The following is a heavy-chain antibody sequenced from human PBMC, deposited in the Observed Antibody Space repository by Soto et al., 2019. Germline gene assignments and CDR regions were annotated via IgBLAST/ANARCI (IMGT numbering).Heavy chain of an antibody. D-gene: IGHD2-2*01. Sequence: GGSLRLSCAASGFTFSSYWMHWVRQAPGKGLVWVSRINSDGSSTSYADSVKGRFTISRDNAKNTLYLQMNSLRAEDTAVYYCARDPGGDIEVVPAAIPDYWGQGTLVTVSS. CDR1: GFTFSSYW. CDR3: ARDPGGDIEVVPAAIPDY. J-gene: IGHJ4*02. V-gene: IGHV3-74*01. CDR2: INSDGSST.